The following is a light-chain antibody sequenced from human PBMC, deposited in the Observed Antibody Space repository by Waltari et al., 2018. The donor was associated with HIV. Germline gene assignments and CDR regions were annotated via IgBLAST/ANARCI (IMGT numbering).Light chain of an antibody. CDR2: YAS. CDR3: HQSSSLPQS. V-gene: IGKV6-21*01. CDR1: QSIGSS. Sequence: EIALTQSPDVKSVTRKETVTTTCRASQSIGSSLHWYQQKPDQSPKLLIKYASQSFSGVPSRFSGSGSGTDFTLTINSLEAEDAATYYCHQSSSLPQSFGQGTKLEIK. J-gene: IGKJ2*03.